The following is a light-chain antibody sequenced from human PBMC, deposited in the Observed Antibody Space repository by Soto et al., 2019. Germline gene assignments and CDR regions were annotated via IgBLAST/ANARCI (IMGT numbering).Light chain of an antibody. Sequence: EIVMTQSPATLPVSPGGRATLSCRASQSISDTLAWYQQKPGQAPRLLIYDVSSRATGIPARFSGSGSGTDFTLTISSLEPEDFAVYYCQQRYNSLTFGGGTKVDIK. V-gene: IGKV3D-15*01. J-gene: IGKJ4*01. CDR2: DVS. CDR3: QQRYNSLT. CDR1: QSISDT.